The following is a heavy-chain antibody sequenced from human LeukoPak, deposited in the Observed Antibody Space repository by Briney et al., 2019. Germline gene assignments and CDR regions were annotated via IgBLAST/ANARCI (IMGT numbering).Heavy chain of an antibody. V-gene: IGHV4-59*08. CDR1: GGSIGSYY. CDR3: ASSSWYSVNWFDP. D-gene: IGHD6-13*01. Sequence: PSETLSLTCTVSGGSIGSYYWSWVRQPPGKGLEWIGYIYYSGSTNYNPSLKSRVTISVDTSKNQFSLKLSSVTAADTAVYYCASSSWYSVNWFDPWGQGTLVTVSS. J-gene: IGHJ5*02. CDR2: IYYSGST.